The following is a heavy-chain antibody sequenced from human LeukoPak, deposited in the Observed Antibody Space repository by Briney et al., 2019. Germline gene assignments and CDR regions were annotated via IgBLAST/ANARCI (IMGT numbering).Heavy chain of an antibody. J-gene: IGHJ3*01. CDR1: GGSISSGNYY. D-gene: IGHD1-26*01. CDR2: IYNSVST. CDR3: ARNLSMGVGATRFAAFDL. V-gene: IGHV4-39*01. Sequence: SETLSLTCSVSGGSISSGNYYWGWIRQPTGKGLEWIGSIYNSVSTHYNLSLKRRVSIDVDTSKNQFSLKLSSVTATDTAVYYCARNLSMGVGATRFAAFDLWGLGTMVTVSS.